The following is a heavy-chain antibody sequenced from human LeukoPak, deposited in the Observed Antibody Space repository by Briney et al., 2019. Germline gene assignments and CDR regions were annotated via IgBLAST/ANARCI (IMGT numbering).Heavy chain of an antibody. V-gene: IGHV1-18*01. CDR2: ISANNDDT. CDR3: ARDSPTVGSGYPSRKINFPYYFDY. D-gene: IGHD3-22*01. Sequence: ASVKVSCKASGYTFINFGISWVRQAPGQGLEWMGWISANNDDTNYAQKVQGRVTMTTDTSTNTVYMELRGLRSDDTAVYYCARDSPTVGSGYPSRKINFPYYFDYWGQGTLVTVSS. CDR1: GYTFINFG. J-gene: IGHJ4*02.